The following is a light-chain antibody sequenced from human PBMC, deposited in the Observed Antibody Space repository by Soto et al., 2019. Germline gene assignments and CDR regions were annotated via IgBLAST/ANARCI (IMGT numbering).Light chain of an antibody. J-gene: IGKJ1*01. V-gene: IGKV1-33*01. CDR2: DAS. CDR1: QDIKNY. CDR3: QQYENLRT. Sequence: DIQMTQSPSSLSASVGDRVTITCQASQDIKNYLNWYQQKAGEAPKLLIYDASNLETGVPSRFTGSGSGTDFTFTITSLQPEDIATYYRQQYENLRTFGQGTKVEIK.